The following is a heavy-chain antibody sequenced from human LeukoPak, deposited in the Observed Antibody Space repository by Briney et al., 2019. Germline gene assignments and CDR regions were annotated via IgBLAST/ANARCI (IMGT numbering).Heavy chain of an antibody. J-gene: IGHJ4*02. V-gene: IGHV4-39*01. CDR1: DASISSSYFY. CDR2: VFHRGST. Sequence: SETLSLTCTVSDASISSSYFYWSSIRQPPRKGLEWIGNVFHRGSTHYSPSLKSRVTISVDTSRKQFSLRLSAATAADTAVYYCARQRGGSWVNDYWGQGTLVTVSS. CDR3: ARQRGGSWVNDY. D-gene: IGHD1-26*01.